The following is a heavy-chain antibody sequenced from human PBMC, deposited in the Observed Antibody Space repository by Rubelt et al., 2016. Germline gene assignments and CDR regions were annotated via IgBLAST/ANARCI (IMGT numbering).Heavy chain of an antibody. J-gene: IGHJ4*02. V-gene: IGHV4-39*07. CDR2: LYTNGNT. D-gene: IGHD3-16*01. CDR1: GGSISSRTYY. CDR3: ATGLQAQRSFDY. Sequence: QLQLQESGPGLVKPSETLSLTCSVSGGSISSRTYYWGWVRQPPGKGMEWIANLYTNGNTDYNPSLKSRVTMSVDTSKNQIPLKRTSVTAADTAAYYCATGLQAQRSFDYWGQGTLVTVSS.